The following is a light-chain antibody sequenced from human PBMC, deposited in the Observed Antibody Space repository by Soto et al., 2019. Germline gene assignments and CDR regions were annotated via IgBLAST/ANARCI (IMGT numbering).Light chain of an antibody. Sequence: EPVLTQSPSTPTLSPAPISTLACRASQTVRNNYLALYQQKPGQAPRLLIYDASSRATGIPGRFSGGGSGTDFTLTIRSLEPEDFAVYYCRQFSSYPLTFGGGTKVDIK. J-gene: IGKJ4*01. CDR1: QTVRNNY. CDR3: RQFSSYPLT. CDR2: DAS. V-gene: IGKV3-20*01.